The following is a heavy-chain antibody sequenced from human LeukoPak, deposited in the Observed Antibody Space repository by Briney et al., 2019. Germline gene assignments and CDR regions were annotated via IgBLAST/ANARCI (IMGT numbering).Heavy chain of an antibody. V-gene: IGHV4-59*08. CDR1: GGSISSYY. CDR2: IYYSGST. J-gene: IGHJ2*01. Sequence: SETLSLTCTVSGGSISSYYWSWIRQPPGKGLEWIGYIYYSGSTNYNPSLKSRVTISVGTSKNQFSLKLSSVTAADTAVYYCARHSGSYGYFDLWGRGTLVTVSS. D-gene: IGHD1-26*01. CDR3: ARHSGSYGYFDL.